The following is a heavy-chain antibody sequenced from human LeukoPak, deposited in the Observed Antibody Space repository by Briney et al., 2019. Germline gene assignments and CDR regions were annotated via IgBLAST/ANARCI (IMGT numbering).Heavy chain of an antibody. J-gene: IGHJ4*02. Sequence: PSETLSLTCSVSGGSISGHYWSWVRQPPGKELEWIGYIFITGNTIYNPSLSTRATMSRAPSKPPFSLKLSSVTAADTAVYYCARFAYCGTGCWYSFDFWGRGMLVTVSS. CDR2: IFITGNT. CDR1: GGSISGHY. D-gene: IGHD2-21*02. CDR3: ARFAYCGTGCWYSFDF. V-gene: IGHV4-4*09.